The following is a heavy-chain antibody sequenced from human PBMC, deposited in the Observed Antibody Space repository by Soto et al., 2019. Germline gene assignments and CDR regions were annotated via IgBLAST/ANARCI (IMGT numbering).Heavy chain of an antibody. V-gene: IGHV3-23*01. J-gene: IGHJ4*02. CDR3: AKEFWETSVITRRSFDY. CDR2: ISGSGGST. CDR1: GFTFANYA. D-gene: IGHD4-17*01. Sequence: EVQLLESGGGLVQPGGSLRLSCAASGFTFANYAMSWVRQAPGKGLEWLSAISGSGGSTYSADSMKGRFTISRDNSKNTLYLQINSLRAEDTAVYYCAKEFWETSVITRRSFDYWGQGTLVTVSS.